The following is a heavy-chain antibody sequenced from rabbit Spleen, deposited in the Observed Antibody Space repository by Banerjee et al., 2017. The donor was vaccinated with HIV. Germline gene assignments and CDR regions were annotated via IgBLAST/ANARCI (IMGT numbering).Heavy chain of an antibody. CDR3: VRNSGWGVSYFTL. V-gene: IGHV1S7*01. CDR1: GFDFSTYS. D-gene: IGHD4-1*01. J-gene: IGHJ4*01. CDR2: IVPIFGVT. Sequence: QLVESGGGLVQPGGSLKLSCKASGFDFSTYSMSWVRQAPGKGLEWIGYIVPIFGVTYYANWVNGRFTISSHNAQNTLYLQLNSLTAADTATYFCVRNSGWGVSYFTLWGPGTLVTVS.